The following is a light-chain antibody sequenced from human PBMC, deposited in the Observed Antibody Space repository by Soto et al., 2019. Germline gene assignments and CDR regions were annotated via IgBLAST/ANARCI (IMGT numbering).Light chain of an antibody. Sequence: DIQMTHSPSSLSASVGDRVTITCQASQDISNYLNWYQQKPGKAPKLLIYDASNLETGVPSRFSGSGSGTDFTFTISSLQPEDIATYYCQQYDNLPLTFGGGIKVDIK. CDR2: DAS. CDR1: QDISNY. CDR3: QQYDNLPLT. V-gene: IGKV1-33*01. J-gene: IGKJ4*01.